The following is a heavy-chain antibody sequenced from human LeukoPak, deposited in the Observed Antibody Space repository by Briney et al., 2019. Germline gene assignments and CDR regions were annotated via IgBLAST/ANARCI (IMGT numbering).Heavy chain of an antibody. J-gene: IGHJ4*02. D-gene: IGHD3-22*01. CDR1: GGSFSSYY. V-gene: IGHV4-4*07. Sequence: SETLSLTCTVSGGSFSSYYWTWIRQPAGKGLEWIGRIYSSGSTNYNSSLKSRVTMSVDTSKNQFSLKLNSVTAADTAVYYCAREGSRYYHNSGPYYWGQGTLVTVSS. CDR2: IYSSGST. CDR3: AREGSRYYHNSGPYY.